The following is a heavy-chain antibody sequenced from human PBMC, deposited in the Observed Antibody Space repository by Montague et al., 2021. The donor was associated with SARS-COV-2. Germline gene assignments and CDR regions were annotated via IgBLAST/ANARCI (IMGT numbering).Heavy chain of an antibody. J-gene: IGHJ4*02. D-gene: IGHD6-19*01. Sequence: SETLSLTCIVSGESIDRDTYYWGWIRPSPGKGLEWIGSLSSSGSTYCNPSLRRRVTISMDTSKNHFSLKVNSVTATDTAVYFCARPGSVSGWFYFDDWGQGTLVSVSS. CDR2: LSSSGST. CDR3: ARPGSVSGWFYFDD. V-gene: IGHV4-39*02. CDR1: GESIDRDTYY.